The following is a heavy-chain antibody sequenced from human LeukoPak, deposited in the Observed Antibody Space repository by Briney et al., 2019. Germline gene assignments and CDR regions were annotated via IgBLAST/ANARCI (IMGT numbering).Heavy chain of an antibody. CDR3: ARARKNYYMDV. CDR2: IYTSGST. Sequence: SETLSLTRTVSGGSISSGSYYWSWLRQPAGTGLEWIGRIYTSGSTNYNPSLKSRVTISVDTSKNQFSLKLSSVTAADTAVYYCARARKNYYMDVWGKGTTVTVSS. V-gene: IGHV4-61*02. J-gene: IGHJ6*03. CDR1: GGSISSGSYY.